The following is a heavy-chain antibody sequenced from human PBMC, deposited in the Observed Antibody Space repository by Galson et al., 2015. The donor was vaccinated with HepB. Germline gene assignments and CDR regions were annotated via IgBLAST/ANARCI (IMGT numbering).Heavy chain of an antibody. D-gene: IGHD3-16*02. CDR2: IDWDDDK. Sequence: PALVKPTQTLTLTCTFSGFSLSTSGMCVSWLRQPPGKALEWLARIDWDDDKYYGTSLKTRLTISKDTSKNQVVLTMTNMDPVDTATYYCARITTNYDYVWGSYRHPTYYFDYWGQGTLVTVSS. CDR3: ARITTNYDYVWGSYRHPTYYFDY. CDR1: GFSLSTSGMC. J-gene: IGHJ4*02. V-gene: IGHV2-70*11.